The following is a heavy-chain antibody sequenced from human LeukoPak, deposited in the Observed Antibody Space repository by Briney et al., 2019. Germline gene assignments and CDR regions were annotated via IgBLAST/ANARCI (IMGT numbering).Heavy chain of an antibody. CDR2: ISSSGSTI. Sequence: GASLRLSCAASGFTFSSYEMNWVRQAPGKGLEWVSYISSSGSTIYYADSVKGRFTISRDNAKNSLYLQMYSLRAEDTAVYYCARDSRGAYDILTGYWDYWGQGTLVTVSS. CDR3: ARDSRGAYDILTGYWDY. CDR1: GFTFSSYE. J-gene: IGHJ4*02. V-gene: IGHV3-48*03. D-gene: IGHD3-9*01.